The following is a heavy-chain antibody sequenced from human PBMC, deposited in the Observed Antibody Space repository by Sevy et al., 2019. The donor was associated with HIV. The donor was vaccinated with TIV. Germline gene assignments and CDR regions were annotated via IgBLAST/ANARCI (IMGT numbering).Heavy chain of an antibody. CDR1: GGSISSGGYY. Sequence: SETLSLTCTVSGGSISSGGYYWSWIRQHPGEGLEWIGYIYYSGSTYYNPSLKSRVTISVDTSKNQFSLKLSSVTAADTAVYYCARERGVYYFDYWGQGTLVTVSS. CDR2: IYYSGST. J-gene: IGHJ4*02. D-gene: IGHD2-8*01. V-gene: IGHV4-31*03. CDR3: ARERGVYYFDY.